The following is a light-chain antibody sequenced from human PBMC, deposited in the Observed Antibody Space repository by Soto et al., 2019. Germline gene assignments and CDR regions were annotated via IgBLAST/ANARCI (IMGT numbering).Light chain of an antibody. CDR1: SSDVGAYNL. Sequence: QSVLTQPASVSGSPGQSITVSCTGTSSDVGAYNLVSWYQQHPGKAPRLIIYEGTKRPSGISHRFSGSKSDNTASLTISGXXAEDEAHYHCCSYAGSRTXXFGGG. CDR3: CSYAGSRTXX. V-gene: IGLV2-23*01. J-gene: IGLJ3*02. CDR2: EGT.